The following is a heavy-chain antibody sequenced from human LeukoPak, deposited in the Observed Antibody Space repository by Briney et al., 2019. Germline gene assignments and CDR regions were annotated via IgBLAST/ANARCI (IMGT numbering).Heavy chain of an antibody. Sequence: GGSLRLSCAASGFTFSSYCMHWVRQAPGKGLEWVAFIRSDGSNKYYAESVKGRFTISRDNSKNTLDLQMNSLRPEDTAVYYCAKSAYCSTTSCYEGGIDYWGQGTLVTVSS. CDR3: AKSAYCSTTSCYEGGIDY. CDR2: IRSDGSNK. D-gene: IGHD2-2*01. CDR1: GFTFSSYC. V-gene: IGHV3-30*02. J-gene: IGHJ4*02.